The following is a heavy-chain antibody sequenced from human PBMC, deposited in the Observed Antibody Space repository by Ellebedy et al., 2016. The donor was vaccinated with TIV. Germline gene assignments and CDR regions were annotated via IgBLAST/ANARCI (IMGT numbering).Heavy chain of an antibody. J-gene: IGHJ4*02. CDR1: GDTFSSYA. D-gene: IGHD2-15*01. V-gene: IGHV1-69*04. CDR2: ILPILDIA. CDR3: ARDWGWCGGGSCYPLAFDH. Sequence: AASVKVSCKASGDTFSSYAINWARQAPGQGLEWMGRILPILDIANYAQNLQGRVTITADKSTSTTYMELSSLKSEDTAVYYCARDWGWCGGGSCYPLAFDHWGQGTLVTVSS.